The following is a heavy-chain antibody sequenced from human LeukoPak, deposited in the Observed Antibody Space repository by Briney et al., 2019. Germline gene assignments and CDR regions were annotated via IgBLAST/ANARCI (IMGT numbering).Heavy chain of an antibody. V-gene: IGHV3-23*01. Sequence: GGSLRLSCAASGFTFSSYGMHWVRQAPGKGLEWVSAISGSGGSTYYADSVKGRFTISRDNSKNTLYLQMNSLRAEDTAVYYCAKELTLWFGEPIDYWGQGTLVTVSS. J-gene: IGHJ4*02. CDR3: AKELTLWFGEPIDY. CDR2: ISGSGGST. CDR1: GFTFSSYG. D-gene: IGHD3-10*01.